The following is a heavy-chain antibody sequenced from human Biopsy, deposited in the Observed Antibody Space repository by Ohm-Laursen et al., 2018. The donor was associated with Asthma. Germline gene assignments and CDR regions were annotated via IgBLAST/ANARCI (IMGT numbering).Heavy chain of an antibody. CDR1: GTHFGSYN. J-gene: IGHJ4*02. Sequence: SLRLSCAASGTHFGSYNMHWARQAPGKGLEWVAVITFDGSTQHYGDSVKGRFTISRDNSKNMLFLQMNSLRAEDTAVYYCSRDTLGYYFDIWGQGTQVHVSS. V-gene: IGHV3-30-3*01. D-gene: IGHD6-13*01. CDR2: ITFDGSTQ. CDR3: SRDTLGYYFDI.